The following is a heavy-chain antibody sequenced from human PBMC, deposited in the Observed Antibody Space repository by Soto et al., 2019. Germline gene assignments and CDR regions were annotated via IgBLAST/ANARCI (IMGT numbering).Heavy chain of an antibody. CDR3: ARGVGRSSWTSFDS. V-gene: IGHV4-4*07. D-gene: IGHD6-13*01. J-gene: IGHJ4*02. CDR1: GGSISSDY. CDR2: IYISENT. Sequence: SETLSLTCSVSGGSISSDYWSWILQPAGKGLEWIGRIYISENTHYNPSLGSRVSMSLDTSKNQLSLNLSSVTAADTAVYYCARGVGRSSWTSFDSWGQGTLVTVSS.